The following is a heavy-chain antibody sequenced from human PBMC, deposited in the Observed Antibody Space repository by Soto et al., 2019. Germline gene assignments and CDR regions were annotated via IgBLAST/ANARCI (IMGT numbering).Heavy chain of an antibody. Sequence: QVQLVQSGAEVRKPGSSVKVSCKASGGTFSRHAISWVRQAPGQGLEWMGGIIPIFGTANHAQKFQGRVTITADESTSTAYMELSSLRSEVTAVYYCARGWGYDSSDYYYAYWGQGTLVIVSS. D-gene: IGHD3-22*01. J-gene: IGHJ4*02. V-gene: IGHV1-69*01. CDR3: ARGWGYDSSDYYYAY. CDR2: IIPIFGTA. CDR1: GGTFSRHA.